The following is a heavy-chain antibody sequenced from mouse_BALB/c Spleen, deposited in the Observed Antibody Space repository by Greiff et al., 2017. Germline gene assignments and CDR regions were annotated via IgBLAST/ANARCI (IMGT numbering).Heavy chain of an antibody. CDR2: ISDGGSYT. J-gene: IGHJ3*01. CDR3: ARAYRYDAWFAY. D-gene: IGHD2-14*01. CDR1: GFTFSDYY. V-gene: IGHV5-4*02. Sequence: DVKLVESGGGLVKPGGSLKLSCAASGFTFSDYYMYWVRQTPEKRLEWVATISDGGSYTYYPDSVKGRFTISRDNAKNNLYLQMSSLKSEDTAMYYCARAYRYDAWFAYWGQGTLVTVSA.